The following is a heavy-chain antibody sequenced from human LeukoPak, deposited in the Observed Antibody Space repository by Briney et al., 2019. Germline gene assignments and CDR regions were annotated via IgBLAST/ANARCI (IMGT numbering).Heavy chain of an antibody. CDR3: ASVLVPAANREGDDY. CDR2: IYYSGST. Sequence: PSETLSLTCSVSGGSISSYFWSWIRQPPGKGLEWIGSIYYSGSTYYNPSLKSRVTISVGTSKNQFSLKLSSVTAADTAVYYCASVLVPAANREGDDYWGQGTLVTVSS. CDR1: GGSISSYF. V-gene: IGHV4-59*12. D-gene: IGHD2-2*01. J-gene: IGHJ4*02.